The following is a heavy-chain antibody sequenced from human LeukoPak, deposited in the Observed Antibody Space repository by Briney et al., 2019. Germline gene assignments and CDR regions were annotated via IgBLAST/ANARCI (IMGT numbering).Heavy chain of an antibody. J-gene: IGHJ4*02. CDR1: GFTFSTYA. Sequence: GGSLRLSCAASGFTFSTYAIHWVRQAPGKGLEWVSSISSSSSYIYYADSVKGRFTISRDNAKNSLFLQMNSLRAEDTAVYYCAREGGSGSSKYLFDYWGQGTLVIVSS. D-gene: IGHD3-10*01. V-gene: IGHV3-21*01. CDR2: ISSSSSYI. CDR3: AREGGSGSSKYLFDY.